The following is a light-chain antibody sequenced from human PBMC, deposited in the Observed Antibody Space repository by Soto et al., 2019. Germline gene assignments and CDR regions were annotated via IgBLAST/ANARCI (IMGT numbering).Light chain of an antibody. Sequence: DIQMTQSPSSLSASLGDRVTITCRASQGIRNDLGWYQQKPGRAPKRLIYAASSLESGVPSRFSGSGSGTEFSLTISSLKPDGLATYYCLQHNSYPYTFGQGTKLEFK. CDR2: AAS. J-gene: IGKJ2*01. CDR1: QGIRND. CDR3: LQHNSYPYT. V-gene: IGKV1-17*01.